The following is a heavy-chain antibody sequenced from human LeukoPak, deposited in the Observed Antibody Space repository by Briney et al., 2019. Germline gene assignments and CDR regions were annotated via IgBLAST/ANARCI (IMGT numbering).Heavy chain of an antibody. CDR3: ARGAVAGRVDY. CDR1: GGSISSSSYY. D-gene: IGHD6-19*01. CDR2: IYYSGST. V-gene: IGHV4-39*07. Sequence: PSETLSLTCTVSGGSISSSSYYWGWIRQPPGKGLEWIGSIYYSGSTYYNPSLKSRVTISVDTSKNQFSLKLSSVTAANTAGYYGARGAVAGRVDYGGQGTLVTSPQ. J-gene: IGHJ4*02.